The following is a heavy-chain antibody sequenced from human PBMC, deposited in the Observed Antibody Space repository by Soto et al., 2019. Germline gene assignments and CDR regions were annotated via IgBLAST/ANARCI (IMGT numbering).Heavy chain of an antibody. J-gene: IGHJ4*01. CDR1: DFTFSSYA. D-gene: IGHD3-9*01. Sequence: GSRRLSFTASDFTFSSYAMPWGRQAPGKGLEDGSSIISMGGSTYYADSVKGRFTISRDNSKKTLYLQMSSLRAEEAAVYYCVKALREVDSLPYFDYWGQGTLVTVSS. CDR3: VKALREVDSLPYFDY. CDR2: IISMGGST. V-gene: IGHV3-64D*06.